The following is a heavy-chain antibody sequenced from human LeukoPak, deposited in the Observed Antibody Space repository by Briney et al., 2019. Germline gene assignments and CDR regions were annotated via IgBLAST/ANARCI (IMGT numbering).Heavy chain of an antibody. V-gene: IGHV1-69*05. Sequence: SVKVSCKASGGTFSSYAISWVRQAPGQGLEWMGRIIPIFGTANYAQKFQGRVTITTDESTSTAYMELSSLRSEDTAVYYCARDTYDSSGYYYGYYFDYWGQGTLVAVSS. J-gene: IGHJ4*02. CDR2: IIPIFGTA. CDR1: GGTFSSYA. CDR3: ARDTYDSSGYYYGYYFDY. D-gene: IGHD3-22*01.